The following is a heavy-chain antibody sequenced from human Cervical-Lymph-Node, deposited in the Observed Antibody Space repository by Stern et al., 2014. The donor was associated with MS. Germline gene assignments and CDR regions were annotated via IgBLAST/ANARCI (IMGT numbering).Heavy chain of an antibody. D-gene: IGHD1-1*01. CDR3: ARDSTAWSPSFDY. CDR2: IYYSGSI. CDR1: DGSISSDY. V-gene: IGHV4-59*01. Sequence: QVQLQESGPGLVKPSETLSLTCTVSDGSISSDYWSWIRQPPGKGLEWIGHIYYSGSINYSPSLNGRVTISLDTSKSQFSLRLSSVTAGDTAVYYCARDSTAWSPSFDYWGQGTLVTVSS. J-gene: IGHJ4*02.